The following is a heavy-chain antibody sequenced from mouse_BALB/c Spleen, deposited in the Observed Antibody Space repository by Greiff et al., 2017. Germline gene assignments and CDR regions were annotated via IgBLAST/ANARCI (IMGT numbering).Heavy chain of an antibody. D-gene: IGHD2-10*02. CDR2: ILPGSGST. CDR1: GYTFSSYW. Sequence: VQLQQSGAELMKPGASVKISCKATGYTFSSYWIEWVKQRPGHGLEWIGEILPGSGSTNYNEKFKGKATFTADTSSNTAYMQLSSLTSEDSAVYYCAKYGNYHFFYAMDYWGQGTSVTVSS. CDR3: AKYGNYHFFYAMDY. J-gene: IGHJ4*01. V-gene: IGHV1-9*01.